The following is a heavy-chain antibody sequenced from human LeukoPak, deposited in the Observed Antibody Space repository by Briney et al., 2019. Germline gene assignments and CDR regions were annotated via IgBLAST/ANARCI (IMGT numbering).Heavy chain of an antibody. V-gene: IGHV4-39*01. CDR1: GDSITTSSNY. Sequence: PSETLSLPCTVSGDSITTSSNYWGWIRQLPGKGLEWIGSVYRSGSSYYNPSLNNRVSISVDTSKNQFTLNLTSVTAADTAVYYCARRGTSGWAYYFDFWGQGSLLTVSS. J-gene: IGHJ4*02. CDR2: VYRSGSS. D-gene: IGHD6-19*01. CDR3: ARRGTSGWAYYFDF.